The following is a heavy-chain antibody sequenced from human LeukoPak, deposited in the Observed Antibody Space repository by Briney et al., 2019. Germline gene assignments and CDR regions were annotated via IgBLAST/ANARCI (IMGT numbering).Heavy chain of an antibody. Sequence: PSETLSLTCAVYGGSFSGYYWSWIRQPPGKGLEWIGEINHSGSTNYDPSLKSRVTISVDTSKNQFSLKLSSVTAADTAVYYCARGQGTVTTHWGQGTLVTVSS. CDR1: GGSFSGYY. CDR2: INHSGST. CDR3: ARGQGTVTTH. J-gene: IGHJ4*02. V-gene: IGHV4-34*01. D-gene: IGHD4-17*01.